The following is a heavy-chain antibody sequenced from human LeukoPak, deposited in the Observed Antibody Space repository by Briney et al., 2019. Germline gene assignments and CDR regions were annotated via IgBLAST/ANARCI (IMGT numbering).Heavy chain of an antibody. CDR2: IKRKSDGGTT. J-gene: IGHJ4*02. V-gene: IGHV3-15*01. CDR1: GLTFSNAW. D-gene: IGHD1-20*01. Sequence: GGSLRLSCAASGLTFSNAWMSWVRQAPGKGLEWVGRIKRKSDGGTTDYAAPVKGRFTISRDDSKSIAYLQMNSLKTEDTAVYYCTREWVWITQDSFDYWGQGTLVTVSS. CDR3: TREWVWITQDSFDY.